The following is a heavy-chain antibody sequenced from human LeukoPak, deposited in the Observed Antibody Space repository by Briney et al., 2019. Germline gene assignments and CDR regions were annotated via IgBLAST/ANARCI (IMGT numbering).Heavy chain of an antibody. Sequence: SETLPLTCTVSGGSISSYYWSWIRQPPGKGLEWIGYIYYSGSTNYNPSLKSRVTISVDTSKNQFSLKLSSVTAADTAVYYCARVDGSPDYWGQGTLVTVSS. CDR1: GGSISSYY. CDR3: ARVDGSPDY. J-gene: IGHJ4*02. CDR2: IYYSGST. V-gene: IGHV4-59*01. D-gene: IGHD2-15*01.